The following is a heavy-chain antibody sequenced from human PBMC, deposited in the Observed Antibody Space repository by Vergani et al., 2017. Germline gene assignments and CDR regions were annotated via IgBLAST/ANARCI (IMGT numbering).Heavy chain of an antibody. Sequence: QVQLQESGPGLVKPSQTLSLTCTVSGGSISSGSYYWSWIRQPAGKGLEWIGRIYTSGCTNYNPSLKSRVNITVDTSKNKFSLELSSVTAADTAMYYFAGGGETSYYDFWGGKPGYYYYGMDVWGQGTTVTVSS. CDR1: GGSISSGSYY. CDR2: IYTSGCT. J-gene: IGHJ6*02. V-gene: IGHV4-61*02. D-gene: IGHD3-3*01. CDR3: AGGGETSYYDFWGGKPGYYYYGMDV.